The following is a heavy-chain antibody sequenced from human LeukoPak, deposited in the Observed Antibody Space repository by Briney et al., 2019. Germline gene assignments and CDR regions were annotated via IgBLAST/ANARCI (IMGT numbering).Heavy chain of an antibody. D-gene: IGHD4-23*01. V-gene: IGHV1-8*03. J-gene: IGHJ3*02. CDR1: GYTFTSYD. CDR2: MNPNSGNT. Sequence: ASVKVSCKASGYTFTSYDINWVRQATGQGLEWMGWMNPNSGNTGYAQKFQGRVTITRNTSISTAYMELSSLRSEDTAVYYCAREYRNTHYGGNNDDAFDIWGQGTMVTVSS. CDR3: AREYRNTHYGGNNDDAFDI.